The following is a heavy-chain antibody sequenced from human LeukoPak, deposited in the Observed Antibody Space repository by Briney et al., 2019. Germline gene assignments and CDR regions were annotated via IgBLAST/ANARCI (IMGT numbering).Heavy chain of an antibody. J-gene: IGHJ4*02. V-gene: IGHV3-23*01. CDR3: AKFFSRAAAGLDY. D-gene: IGHD6-13*01. CDR2: IGGGGVST. CDR1: GFTFSSYA. Sequence: GGSLRLSCAASGFTFSSYAMSWVRQAPGKGLEWVSSIGGGGVSTFYADSVKGRVTISRDNSKNTLHLQMNSLRAEDTAVYYCAKFFSRAAAGLDYWGQGTLVTVSS.